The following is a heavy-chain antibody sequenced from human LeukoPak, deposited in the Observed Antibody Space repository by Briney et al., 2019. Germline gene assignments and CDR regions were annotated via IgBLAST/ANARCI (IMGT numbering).Heavy chain of an antibody. Sequence: SVKVSCKASGGTFSSYAISWVRQAPGQGLEWMGGIIPIFGTANYAQKFEGGVTITTDESTSTAYMELSSMRSEDTAVYYCARAYESKTHWNYFSTWGQGTLVTVSS. CDR3: ARAYESKTHWNYFST. D-gene: IGHD1-7*01. J-gene: IGHJ5*02. CDR1: GGTFSSYA. V-gene: IGHV1-69*05. CDR2: IIPIFGTA.